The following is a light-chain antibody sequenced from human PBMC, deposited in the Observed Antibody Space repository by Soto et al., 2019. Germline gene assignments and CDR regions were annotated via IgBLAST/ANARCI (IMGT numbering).Light chain of an antibody. CDR1: QSISSY. CDR3: QQSYSTPRGT. Sequence: DIQMTQSPSSLSASVGDRVTITCRASQSISSYLNWYQQKPGKAPKLLIYAASSLQSGVPSRFSGSGFGTDFTLTISSLQPEDCATYYCQQSYSTPRGTFGQGTKVEIK. CDR2: AAS. J-gene: IGKJ1*01. V-gene: IGKV1-39*01.